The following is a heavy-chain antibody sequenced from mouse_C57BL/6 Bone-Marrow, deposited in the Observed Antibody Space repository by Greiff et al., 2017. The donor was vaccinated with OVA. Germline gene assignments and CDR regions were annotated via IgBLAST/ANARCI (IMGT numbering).Heavy chain of an antibody. Sequence: VQLQQSGAELVRPGASVKLSCTASGFNIKDDYMHWVKQRPEQGLEWIGWIDPENGDTEYASKFQGKATITADTSSNTAYLQLSSLTSEDTAVYYCTTPYYYGSNYYAMDYWGQGTSVTGSS. D-gene: IGHD1-1*01. CDR1: GFNIKDDY. CDR3: TTPYYYGSNYYAMDY. CDR2: IDPENGDT. J-gene: IGHJ4*01. V-gene: IGHV14-4*01.